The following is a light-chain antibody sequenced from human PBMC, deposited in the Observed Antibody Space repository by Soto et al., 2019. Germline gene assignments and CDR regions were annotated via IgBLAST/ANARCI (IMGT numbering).Light chain of an antibody. CDR3: CSYAGRSTVV. CDR1: SSDLGSYNL. Sequence: QSVLTQPASVSGSPEQSITISCTGTSSDLGSYNLVSWYQQHPGKAPKLMIYEVTKRPSGVSNRFSGSKSGNTASLTISGLQAEDEADYYCCSYAGRSTVVFGGGTKLTVL. V-gene: IGLV2-23*02. CDR2: EVT. J-gene: IGLJ2*01.